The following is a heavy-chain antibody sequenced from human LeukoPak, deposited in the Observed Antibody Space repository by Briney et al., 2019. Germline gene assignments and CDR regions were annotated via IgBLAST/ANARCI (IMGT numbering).Heavy chain of an antibody. CDR1: GFTFSSYW. CDR2: IKQDGSEK. J-gene: IGHJ4*02. V-gene: IGHV3-7*01. CDR3: ARARGYSYGYNDY. Sequence: GGSLRLSCAASGFTFSSYWMSWVRQAPGKGLEWVANIKQDGSEKYYVDSVKGRFTISRDSAKNSLYLQMNSLRAEDTAVYYCARARGYSYGYNDYWGQGTLVTVSS. D-gene: IGHD5-18*01.